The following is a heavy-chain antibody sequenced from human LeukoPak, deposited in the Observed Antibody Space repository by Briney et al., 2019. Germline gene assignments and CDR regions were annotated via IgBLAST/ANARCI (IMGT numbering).Heavy chain of an antibody. D-gene: IGHD5-12*01. Sequence: GGSLRLSCAASGFTFSSYWMSWVRQAPGKGLEWEANIKQDGSEKYYVDSVKGRFTISRDNAKNSLYVEMNSLRAEDTAVYYCARPLAHAADPFEYWGQGTLVTVSS. V-gene: IGHV3-7*01. CDR1: GFTFSSYW. CDR2: IKQDGSEK. CDR3: ARPLAHAADPFEY. J-gene: IGHJ4*02.